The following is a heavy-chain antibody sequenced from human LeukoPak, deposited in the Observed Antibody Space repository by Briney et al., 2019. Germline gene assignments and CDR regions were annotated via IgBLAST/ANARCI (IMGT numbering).Heavy chain of an antibody. CDR1: GFTFSTYF. J-gene: IGHJ3*02. D-gene: IGHD3-10*01. CDR2: INGDGKST. Sequence: GGSLRLSCSASGFTFSTYFMHWIRQAPGKGLVWVSRINGDGKSTTYADSVMGRFTISRDNAKNTLYLQMNSLGAEDTAVYYCARPYSGFFAAFDIWGQGTMVTVSS. V-gene: IGHV3-74*01. CDR3: ARPYSGFFAAFDI.